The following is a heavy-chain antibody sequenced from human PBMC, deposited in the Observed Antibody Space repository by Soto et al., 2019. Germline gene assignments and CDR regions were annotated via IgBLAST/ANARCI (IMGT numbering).Heavy chain of an antibody. CDR3: ARGMRDFDY. J-gene: IGHJ4*02. Sequence: PGGSLRLSCAASGFTFSSYAMSWVRQAPGKGLEWVSTISASGSSTYYADSVKGRFTISRDNSKNTLYLQMDSLRAEDTAVYYCARGMRDFDYWGQGTLVTVSS. CDR2: ISASGSST. V-gene: IGHV3-23*01. CDR1: GFTFSSYA.